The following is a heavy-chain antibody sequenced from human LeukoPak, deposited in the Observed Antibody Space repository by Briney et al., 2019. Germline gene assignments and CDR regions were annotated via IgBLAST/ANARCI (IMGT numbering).Heavy chain of an antibody. CDR3: ARGPPGRFGYYYYMGV. CDR2: MNPNSGNT. J-gene: IGHJ6*03. CDR1: GYTLTSYD. Sequence: ASVKVSCKASGYTLTSYDINWVRQATGQGLEWMGWMNPNSGNTGYAQKFQGRVTMTRNTSISTAYMELSSLRSEDTAVYYCARGPPGRFGYYYYMGVWGKGTTVTVSS. D-gene: IGHD3-10*01. V-gene: IGHV1-8*01.